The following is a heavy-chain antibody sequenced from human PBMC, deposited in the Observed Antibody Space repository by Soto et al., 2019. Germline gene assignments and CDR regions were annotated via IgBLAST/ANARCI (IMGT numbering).Heavy chain of an antibody. CDR2: IHYSGST. Sequence: SETLSLTCTVSGGSISSYYWSWIRQPPGKGLEWIGYIHYSGSTNYNPSLKSRVTISVDTSKNQFSLKLSSVTAADTAVYYCARYSGYECFDYWGQGTLVTVSS. J-gene: IGHJ4*02. CDR3: ARYSGYECFDY. D-gene: IGHD5-12*01. V-gene: IGHV4-59*01. CDR1: GGSISSYY.